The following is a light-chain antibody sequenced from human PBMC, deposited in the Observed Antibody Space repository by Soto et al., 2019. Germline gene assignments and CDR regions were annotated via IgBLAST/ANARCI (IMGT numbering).Light chain of an antibody. Sequence: DFVMTQSPDSLAVSLGERAAINCKTSQSVLYSSHNKNFLSWYQKKPGQPPKLLIFWASTRESGVPDRFRGSGSVTDFTPTISSLQAEDVAVYCGHQYYGTPGRFGEGTKVEIK. CDR3: HQYYGTPGR. J-gene: IGKJ1*01. V-gene: IGKV4-1*01. CDR1: QSVLYSSHNKNF. CDR2: WAS.